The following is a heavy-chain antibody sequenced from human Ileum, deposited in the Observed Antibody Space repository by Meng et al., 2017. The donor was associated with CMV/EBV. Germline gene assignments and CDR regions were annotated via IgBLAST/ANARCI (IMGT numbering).Heavy chain of an antibody. D-gene: IGHD2-2*01. V-gene: IGHV1-8*01. CDR1: SYNFPTYD. CDR3: ARVRSKDIEVEPATKVLYHWFDP. J-gene: IGHJ5*02. Sequence: ASVKVSCKASSYNFPTYDINWLRQATGQGPEWMGWMNPNSGNTGYAQKFQGRVTMTRDTSTSTAYMELSSLTSADTAVYYCARVRSKDIEVEPATKVLYHWFDPWGQGTLVTVSS. CDR2: MNPNSGNT.